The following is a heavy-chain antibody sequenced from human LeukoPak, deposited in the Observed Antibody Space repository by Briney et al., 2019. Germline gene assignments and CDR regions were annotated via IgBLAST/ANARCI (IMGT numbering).Heavy chain of an antibody. CDR3: ARDQRGIVPGAT. V-gene: IGHV4-59*11. Sequence: SETVSLTCSVSSGSNTSHHWIWIPQPPGKGRVGIGYISYSGSTNYNPSLRSRVTISVDTSKNQFSLKLSSVTAADTAFYYCARDQRGIVPGATWGQGTMVTVSS. D-gene: IGHD2-2*01. CDR1: SGSNTSHH. CDR2: ISYSGST. J-gene: IGHJ3*01.